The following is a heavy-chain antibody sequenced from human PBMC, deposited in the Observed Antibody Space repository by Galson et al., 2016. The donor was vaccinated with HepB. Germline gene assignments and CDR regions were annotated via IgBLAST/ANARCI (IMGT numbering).Heavy chain of an antibody. D-gene: IGHD3/OR15-3a*01. CDR2: IYPGDSDT. V-gene: IGHV5-51*01. Sequence: QSGAEVTKPGESLKISCEASGSTFTHYWIGWVRQMSGKGLELMGIIYPGDSDTRYSASFQGQVTISADKSTSTAYLQWSSLTASDTAMYYCARFGCNRASLPTDFESVMDVWGQGTTVTVSS. J-gene: IGHJ6*02. CDR3: ARFGCNRASLPTDFESVMDV. CDR1: GSTFTHYW.